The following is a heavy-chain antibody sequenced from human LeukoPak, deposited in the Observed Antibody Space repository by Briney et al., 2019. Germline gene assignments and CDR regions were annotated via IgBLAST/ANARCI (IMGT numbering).Heavy chain of an antibody. D-gene: IGHD6-13*01. CDR1: GYNFAAYY. J-gene: IGHJ6*02. V-gene: IGHV1-2*02. Sequence: ASVKVSCKASGYNFAAYYIHWVRQAPEQGLEWMGWINPNSGDTNYAQKFQGRVTMTRDTSISTAYMELSSLRSDDTALYFCAKAGSSWSASRNGMDVWGQGTTVTVSS. CDR2: INPNSGDT. CDR3: AKAGSSWSASRNGMDV.